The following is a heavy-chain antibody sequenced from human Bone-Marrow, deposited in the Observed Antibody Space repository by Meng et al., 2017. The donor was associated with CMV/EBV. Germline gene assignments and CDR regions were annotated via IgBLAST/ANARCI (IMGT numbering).Heavy chain of an antibody. Sequence: GESLKISCKGSGYSFTSYGIGWVRQMPGKGLEWMGIIYPSDSGTRYSSSFQGQVTISADKFISTAYLQVSSLKASDTAMYYCARDREPGAFDIWGQGKMVNVPS. J-gene: IGHJ3*02. V-gene: IGHV5-51*01. CDR3: ARDREPGAFDI. CDR1: GYSFTSYG. D-gene: IGHD1-14*01. CDR2: IYPSDSGT.